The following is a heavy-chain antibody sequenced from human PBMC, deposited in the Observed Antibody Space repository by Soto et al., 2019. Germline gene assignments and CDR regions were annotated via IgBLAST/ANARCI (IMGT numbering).Heavy chain of an antibody. CDR2: IVVGSGNT. CDR1: GFTFTSSA. J-gene: IGHJ3*02. CDR3: AAVDSNTYCSGGSCYSLDAFDI. V-gene: IGHV1-58*02. D-gene: IGHD2-15*01. Sequence: ASVKVSCKASGFTFTSSAMQWVRQARGQRLEWIGWIVVGSGNTNYAQKFQERVTITRDMSTSTAYMELSSLRSEDTAVYYCAAVDSNTYCSGGSCYSLDAFDIWGQGTMVTVSS.